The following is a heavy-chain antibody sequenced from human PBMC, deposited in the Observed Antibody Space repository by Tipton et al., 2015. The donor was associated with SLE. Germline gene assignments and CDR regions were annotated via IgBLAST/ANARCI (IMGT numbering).Heavy chain of an antibody. J-gene: IGHJ4*02. CDR3: ARTQYTFGGVIAPFDY. CDR2: IYSTGAT. CDR1: GGSIISGDYY. V-gene: IGHV4-61*02. D-gene: IGHD3-16*02. Sequence: TLSLTCTVSGGSIISGDYYWSWIRQPAGKGLEWIGRIYSTGATNYNPSLKSRVTISVDTSKNQFSLKLTSVTAADTAVYYCARTQYTFGGVIAPFDYWGQGTLVTVSS.